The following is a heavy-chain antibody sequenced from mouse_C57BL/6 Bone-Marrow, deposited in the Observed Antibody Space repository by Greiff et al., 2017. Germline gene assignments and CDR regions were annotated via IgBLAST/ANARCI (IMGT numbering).Heavy chain of an antibody. Sequence: EVQLQQSGAELVRPGASVKLSCTASGFTIKDDYMHWVKQRPDQGLEWLGWIDPENGDTEYASKFQGKATITVDTSSNTSYLQLSSLTSEDTAVYYCTRIAYWGQGTLVTVSA. V-gene: IGHV14-4*01. CDR2: IDPENGDT. J-gene: IGHJ3*01. CDR1: GFTIKDDY. CDR3: TRIAY.